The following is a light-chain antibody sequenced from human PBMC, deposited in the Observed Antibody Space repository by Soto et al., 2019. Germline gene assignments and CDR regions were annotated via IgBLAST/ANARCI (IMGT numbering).Light chain of an antibody. CDR3: QQYNAYPLT. CDR2: KAS. V-gene: IGKV1-5*03. Sequence: DIQMTQSPSTLSASVGDRVTITCRASQSISTWLAWYQQKPGKAPKLLIYKASNLEVGVPSRFSGSGSGTEFTITISGLQPDDFATYYCQQYNAYPLTFGGGTTVEIK. CDR1: QSISTW. J-gene: IGKJ4*01.